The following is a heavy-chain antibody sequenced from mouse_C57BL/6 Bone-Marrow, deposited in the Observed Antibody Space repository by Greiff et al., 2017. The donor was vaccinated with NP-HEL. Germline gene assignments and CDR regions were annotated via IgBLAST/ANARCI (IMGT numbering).Heavy chain of an antibody. CDR1: GFNIKNTY. V-gene: IGHV14-3*01. CDR3: APRYSNCVYYFDY. D-gene: IGHD2-5*01. J-gene: IGHJ2*01. Sequence: DVKLQESVAELVRPGASVKLSCTASGFNIKNTYMHWVKQRPEQGLEWIGRIDPANGNTKYAPKFQGKATITADTSSNTAYLQLSSLTSEDTAIYYGAPRYSNCVYYFDYWGQGTTLTVSS. CDR2: IDPANGNT.